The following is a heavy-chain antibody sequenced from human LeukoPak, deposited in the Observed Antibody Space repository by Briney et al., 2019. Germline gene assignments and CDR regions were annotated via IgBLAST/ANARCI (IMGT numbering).Heavy chain of an antibody. D-gene: IGHD2-15*01. Sequence: PGGSLRLSCATSGFTFSSHGMHWVRQAPGKGLEWVAVIFYDGSTKYYADSVKGRFTISRDNTKNSLYLQMNSLRAEDTAVYYCAKDGGSDPDSFDIWGQGTMVTVSS. CDR3: AKDGGSDPDSFDI. V-gene: IGHV3-30*13. CDR1: GFTFSSHG. J-gene: IGHJ3*02. CDR2: IFYDGSTK.